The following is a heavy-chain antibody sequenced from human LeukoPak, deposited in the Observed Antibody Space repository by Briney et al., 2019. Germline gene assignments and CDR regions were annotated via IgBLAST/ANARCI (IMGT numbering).Heavy chain of an antibody. CDR3: ATSLPYDSSGYGGWFDP. CDR1: GGTFSSYA. J-gene: IGHJ5*02. V-gene: IGHV1-69*05. CDR2: IIPIFGTA. D-gene: IGHD3-22*01. Sequence: SVKVSCKASGGTFSSYAISWVRQAPGQGLEWMGRIIPIFGTANYAQKFQGRVTITTDEPTSTAYMELSSLRSEDTAVYYCATSLPYDSSGYGGWFDPWGQGTLVTVSS.